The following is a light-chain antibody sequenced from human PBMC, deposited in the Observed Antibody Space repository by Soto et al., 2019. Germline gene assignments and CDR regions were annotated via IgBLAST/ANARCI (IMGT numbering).Light chain of an antibody. Sequence: EIVMTQSPVTLAVSAGDTAPLFYRASQSVSSSYLAWYQQKPGQPPRLLIYGTSSRDAGIPDRFSGSGSGTDFTLTISSLEPEDFSFYYCQQRNSWPLTFGGGTKVDIK. V-gene: IGKV3D-20*02. CDR3: QQRNSWPLT. CDR1: QSVSSSY. J-gene: IGKJ4*01. CDR2: GTS.